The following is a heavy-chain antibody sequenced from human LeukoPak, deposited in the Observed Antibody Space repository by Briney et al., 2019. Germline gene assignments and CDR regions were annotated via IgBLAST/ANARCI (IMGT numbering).Heavy chain of an antibody. Sequence: SETLSLPCTVSGGSISSSSYYWSWIRQPPGKGLEWIGYIYYSGSTNYNPSLKSRVTISIDTSKKQVSLKLSSGTAADAAVYYCARVSPRPRFDSWGQGTLVTVSS. J-gene: IGHJ4*02. CDR3: ARVSPRPRFDS. V-gene: IGHV4-61*01. CDR2: IYYSGST. D-gene: IGHD1-14*01. CDR1: GGSISSSSYY.